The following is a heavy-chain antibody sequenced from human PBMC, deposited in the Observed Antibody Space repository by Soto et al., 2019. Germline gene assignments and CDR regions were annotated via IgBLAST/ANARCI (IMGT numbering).Heavy chain of an antibody. V-gene: IGHV3-30*03. Sequence: QVQLVESGGGVVQPGRSLRLSCAVSGFTVSTYGMHWVRQAPGKGLEWVAVISREGGTRFYADSVKGRFTISKDNSRNTVFLEMNSLRIDDLAVYYCTGEVASGYWGQGTLVTVSS. J-gene: IGHJ4*02. D-gene: IGHD2-8*02. CDR2: ISREGGTR. CDR3: TGEVASGY. CDR1: GFTVSTYG.